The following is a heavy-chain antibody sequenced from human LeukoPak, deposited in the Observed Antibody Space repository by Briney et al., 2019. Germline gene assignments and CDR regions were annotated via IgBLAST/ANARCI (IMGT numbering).Heavy chain of an antibody. Sequence: PSETLSLTCVVYGGSFSGNYWTWIRQPPGKGLEWFGEIDHRGRTNYTPSLKGRVTISVDTSKKQFSLKLTSMTVADTAVYYCASARTDYWGQGTLVTVSS. V-gene: IGHV4-34*01. J-gene: IGHJ4*02. CDR3: ASARTDY. CDR1: GGSFSGNY. CDR2: IDHRGRT.